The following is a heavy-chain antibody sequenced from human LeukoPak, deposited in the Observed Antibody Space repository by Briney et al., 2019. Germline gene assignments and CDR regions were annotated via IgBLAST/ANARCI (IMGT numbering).Heavy chain of an antibody. CDR1: GGSISSSSCY. V-gene: IGHV4-39*07. CDR3: ASVVGSIMITFGGVIRAAFDI. D-gene: IGHD3-16*02. Sequence: SETLSLTCTVSGGSISSSSCYWGWIRQPPGKGLEWIGSIYYSGSTYYNPSLKSRVTISVDTSKNQFSLKLSSVTAADTAVYYCASVVGSIMITFGGVIRAAFDIWGQGTMVTVSS. CDR2: IYYSGST. J-gene: IGHJ3*02.